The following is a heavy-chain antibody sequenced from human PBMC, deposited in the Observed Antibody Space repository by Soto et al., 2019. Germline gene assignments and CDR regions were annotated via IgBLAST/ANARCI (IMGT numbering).Heavy chain of an antibody. V-gene: IGHV1-69*13. Sequence: SVKVSCKASGGTFSSYAISWVRQAPGQGLEWMGGIIPIFGTANYAQKFQGRVTITADESTSTAYMELSSLRPEDTAVYYCARDCSGGSCYLGLDYWGQGTLVTVSS. D-gene: IGHD2-15*01. CDR2: IIPIFGTA. J-gene: IGHJ4*02. CDR3: ARDCSGGSCYLGLDY. CDR1: GGTFSSYA.